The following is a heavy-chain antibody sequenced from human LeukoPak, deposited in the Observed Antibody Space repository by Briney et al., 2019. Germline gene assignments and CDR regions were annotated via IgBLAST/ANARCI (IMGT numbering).Heavy chain of an antibody. CDR3: AKPHSPLGDYFLTYFDY. D-gene: IGHD4-17*01. CDR2: ISGSGADT. J-gene: IGHJ4*02. V-gene: IGHV3-23*01. CDR1: GFTFNDYA. Sequence: PGGSLRLSCATSGFTFNDYAMNWVRQAPGKGLEWVAGISGSGADTYYADSVKGRFTISRDNSKNTLYLQMNSLRAEDTAVYYCAKPHSPLGDYFLTYFDYWGQETLVTVSS.